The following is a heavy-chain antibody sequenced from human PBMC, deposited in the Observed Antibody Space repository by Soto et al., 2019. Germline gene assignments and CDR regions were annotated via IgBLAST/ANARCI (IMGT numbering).Heavy chain of an antibody. CDR2: IYYSGST. D-gene: IGHD3-3*01. J-gene: IGHJ6*02. CDR1: GGSISSGGYY. Sequence: QVQLQESGPGLVKPSQTLSLTCTVSGGSISSGGYYWSWIRQHPGKGQEWIGYIYYSGSTYYNPSLKSRVTISVDTSKNQFSLKLSSVTAADTAVYYCARDQTGVVSFYYYGMDVWGQGTTVTVSS. CDR3: ARDQTGVVSFYYYGMDV. V-gene: IGHV4-31*03.